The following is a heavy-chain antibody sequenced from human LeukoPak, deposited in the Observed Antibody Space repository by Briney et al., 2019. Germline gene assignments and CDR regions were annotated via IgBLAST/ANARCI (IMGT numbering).Heavy chain of an antibody. Sequence: GASVKVSCKASGYTFNSYYMHWVRQAPGQGLEWMGTINPSGGRTNYAQKFQGRVTMTRDTSTRTIYIELYSLRSDDTAVYYCARGGRDYGDPRFDPWGQGTPVTVSS. J-gene: IGHJ5*02. D-gene: IGHD4-17*01. CDR1: GYTFNSYY. V-gene: IGHV1-46*02. CDR2: INPSGGRT. CDR3: ARGGRDYGDPRFDP.